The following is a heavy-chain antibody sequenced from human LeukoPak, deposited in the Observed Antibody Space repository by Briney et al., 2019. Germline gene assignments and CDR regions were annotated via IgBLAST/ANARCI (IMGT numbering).Heavy chain of an antibody. J-gene: IGHJ6*03. CDR2: INPNSGGT. CDR3: ARDALSSYYGSGSYYSYYYYYMDV. CDR1: GGTFSSFS. D-gene: IGHD3-10*01. Sequence: GASVKVSCKASGGTFSSFSVTWVRQAPGQGLEWMGWINPNSGGTNYAQKFQGRVTMTRDTSISTAYMELSRLRSDDTAVYYCARDALSSYYGSGSYYSYYYYYMDVWGKGTTVTVSS. V-gene: IGHV1-2*02.